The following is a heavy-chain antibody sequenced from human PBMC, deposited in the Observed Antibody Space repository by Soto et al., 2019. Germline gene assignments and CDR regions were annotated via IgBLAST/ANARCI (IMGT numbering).Heavy chain of an antibody. CDR2: IIPIFGTA. CDR1: GGTFSSYA. V-gene: IGHV1-69*01. CDR3: ARDRGVDTAMAPHQGGMDV. Sequence: QVQLVQSGAEVKKPGSSVKVSCKASGGTFSSYAISWVRQAPGQGLEWMGGIIPIFGTANYAQKFQGRVTITADESTSTAHLELDSLRSEDTDVYYCARDRGVDTAMAPHQGGMDVWGQGTTVTVSS. D-gene: IGHD5-18*01. J-gene: IGHJ6*02.